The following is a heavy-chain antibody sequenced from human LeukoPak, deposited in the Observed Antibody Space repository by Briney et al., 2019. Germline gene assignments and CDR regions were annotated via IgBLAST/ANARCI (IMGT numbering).Heavy chain of an antibody. CDR2: IWYDGSNK. V-gene: IGHV3-33*06. Sequence: GRSLRLSCAASGFTFSSYGMHWVRQAPGKGLEWVAVIWYDGSNKYYADSVKGRFTISRDNSKNTLYLQMNSLRAEDTAVYYCAKGGYSYGYLYYYMDVWGKGATVTVSS. CDR3: AKGGYSYGYLYYYMDV. J-gene: IGHJ6*03. D-gene: IGHD5-18*01. CDR1: GFTFSSYG.